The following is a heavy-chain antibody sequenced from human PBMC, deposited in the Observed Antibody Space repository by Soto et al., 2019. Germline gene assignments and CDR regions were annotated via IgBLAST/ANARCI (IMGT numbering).Heavy chain of an antibody. V-gene: IGHV4-31*03. Sequence: PSESLSLTCTVSGGSISSGGYYWSWIRQHPGKGLEWIGYIYYSGSTYYNPSLKSRVTISVDTSKNQFSLKLSSVTAADTAVYYCATEVSLDSSGYNAFDIWGQGTMVTVSS. D-gene: IGHD3-22*01. CDR1: GGSISSGGYY. CDR2: IYYSGST. CDR3: ATEVSLDSSGYNAFDI. J-gene: IGHJ3*02.